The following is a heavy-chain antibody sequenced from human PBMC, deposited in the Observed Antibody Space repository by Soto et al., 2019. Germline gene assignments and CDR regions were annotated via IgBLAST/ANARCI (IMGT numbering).Heavy chain of an antibody. J-gene: IGHJ6*02. CDR1: GFTFTSST. CDR2: IVVGSGNT. CDR3: AAFYGGICGDSYYGMYV. V-gene: IGHV1-58*01. Sequence: QMQLVQSGPEVKKPGTSVKVSCKASGFTFTSSTVQWVRQARGQRLEWIGWIVVGSGNTNYAQRFQERVTITSDMSTSPAYMQLSSLRSEYPAVYYCAAFYGGICGDSYYGMYVWGQGTTVTVSS. D-gene: IGHD4-17*01.